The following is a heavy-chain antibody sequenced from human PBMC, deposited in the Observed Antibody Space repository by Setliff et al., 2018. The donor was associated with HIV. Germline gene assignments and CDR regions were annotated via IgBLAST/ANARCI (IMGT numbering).Heavy chain of an antibody. V-gene: IGHV4-61*09. J-gene: IGHJ5*02. CDR3: ARERSALLWKNWFDP. Sequence: PSETLSLTCTVSGGSSSTSDYYWSWIRQPAGKGLEWIGHIYTSGSTNYNPSLKSRVTISVDTSKNQFSLKLSSVTAADTAVYYCARERSALLWKNWFDPWGQGTLVTVSS. CDR2: IYTSGST. D-gene: IGHD3-10*01. CDR1: GGSSSTSDYY.